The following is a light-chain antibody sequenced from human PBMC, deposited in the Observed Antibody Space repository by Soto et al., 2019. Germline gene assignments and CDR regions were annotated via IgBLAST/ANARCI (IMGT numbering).Light chain of an antibody. Sequence: VLTQSPATLSLSPGDRATLSCRASRSVSSYLAWYQQKPGQAPRLLIYEASNRATGIPARFRGSGSGTDFTLTISSLEPEDFAVYYCQQRSNWPSTFGGGTKGDI. CDR2: EAS. J-gene: IGKJ4*01. CDR1: RSVSSY. V-gene: IGKV3-11*01. CDR3: QQRSNWPST.